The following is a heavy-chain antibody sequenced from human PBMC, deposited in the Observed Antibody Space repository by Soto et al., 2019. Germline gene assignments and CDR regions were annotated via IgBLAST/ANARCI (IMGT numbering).Heavy chain of an antibody. J-gene: IGHJ4*02. V-gene: IGHV3-74*01. D-gene: IGHD2-2*01. Sequence: PGGSLRLSCAASGFSFSGYWMHWVRQAPGKGLVWVSRINSDGSSTAYADSVKGRFTISRDNAKNTLYLQMNILRAEDTAVYCCARSLSTSPDYWGQGTLVTVSS. CDR3: ARSLSTSPDY. CDR1: GFSFSGYW. CDR2: INSDGSST.